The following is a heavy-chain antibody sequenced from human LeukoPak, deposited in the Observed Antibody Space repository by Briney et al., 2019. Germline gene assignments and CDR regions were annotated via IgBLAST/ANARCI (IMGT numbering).Heavy chain of an antibody. Sequence: PGGSLRLSCAASGNYWMHWVRQVPGKGLVWVSHINSDGSWTSYADSVKGRFTISKDNAKNTVYLQMNSLRAEDTAMYYCARGDDSGYYDYFDYWGQGALVTVSS. CDR3: ARGDDSGYYDYFDY. V-gene: IGHV3-74*01. CDR2: INSDGSWT. CDR1: GNYW. J-gene: IGHJ4*02. D-gene: IGHD3-22*01.